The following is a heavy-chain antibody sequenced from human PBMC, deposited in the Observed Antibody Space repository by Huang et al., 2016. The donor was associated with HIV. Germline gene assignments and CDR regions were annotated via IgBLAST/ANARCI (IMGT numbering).Heavy chain of an antibody. CDR3: ARITLTGYFDY. CDR2: ISTYMGHA. D-gene: IGHD3-9*01. J-gene: IGHJ4*02. Sequence: QIQLVQSGPEVKKPGASVKVVGKASGYTFTSNGISWVRQATGQGLERRGSISTYMGHATLAQKAQGRVTMTRDTSTNTAYMELKSLRSDDTSVYYCARITLTGYFDYWGQGTLVTVSS. V-gene: IGHV1-18*01. CDR1: GYTFTSNG.